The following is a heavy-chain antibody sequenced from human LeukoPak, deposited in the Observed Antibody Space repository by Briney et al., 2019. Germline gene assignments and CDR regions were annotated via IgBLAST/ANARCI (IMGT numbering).Heavy chain of an antibody. CDR1: GYTLTELS. CDR3: ARIAGRLDYGGNSARY. V-gene: IGHV1-46*01. J-gene: IGHJ4*02. Sequence: ASVKLSCKVSGYTLTELSMHWVRQAPGQGLEWMGIINPSGGSTSYAQKFQGRVTMTRDTSTSTVYMELSSLRSEDTAVYYCARIAGRLDYGGNSARYWGQGTLVTVSS. D-gene: IGHD4-23*01. CDR2: INPSGGST.